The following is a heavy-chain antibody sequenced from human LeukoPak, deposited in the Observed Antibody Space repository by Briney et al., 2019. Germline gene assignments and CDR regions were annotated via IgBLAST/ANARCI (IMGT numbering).Heavy chain of an antibody. V-gene: IGHV3-23*01. CDR3: AWSSGGNSHNGY. Sequence: PGGSLRLSCAASGFTFSNYAMSWVRQAPGKGLEWVSTIRGGGSSTYYTDSVKGRFTISKDNAKNTLYLKLTSRRAEDTAVYYCAWSSGGNSHNGYWGQGTLVTVSS. J-gene: IGHJ4*02. CDR1: GFTFSNYA. CDR2: IRGGGSST. D-gene: IGHD4-23*01.